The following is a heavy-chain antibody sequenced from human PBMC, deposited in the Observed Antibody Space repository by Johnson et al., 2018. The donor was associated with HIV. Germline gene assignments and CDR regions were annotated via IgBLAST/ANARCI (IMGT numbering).Heavy chain of an antibody. J-gene: IGHJ3*01. D-gene: IGHD4-11*01. Sequence: QMQLVESGGGVVQPGRSLRLSCAASGFTFSSYGMHWVRQAPGKGLEWVAVIWYDGSNKYYADSVKGRFTISRDNSKNTLYLQMNSLRAEDTAVYYCAKETRDSRSAFDVWGQGTLVTVSS. V-gene: IGHV3-33*06. CDR3: AKETRDSRSAFDV. CDR1: GFTFSSYG. CDR2: IWYDGSNK.